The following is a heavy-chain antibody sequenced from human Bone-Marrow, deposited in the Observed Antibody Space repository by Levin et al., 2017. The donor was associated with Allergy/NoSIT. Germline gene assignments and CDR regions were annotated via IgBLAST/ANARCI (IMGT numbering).Heavy chain of an antibody. CDR1: GFSFSNYW. J-gene: IGHJ4*02. CDR3: ARDLNWILFDS. V-gene: IGHV3-74*01. CDR2: IRPDGSTT. Sequence: GESLKISCAASGFSFSNYWMHWIRQAPGTGLVWVSRIRPDGSTTAYADSVRGRFTIYRDNTKNTLYLQMNSLRAEDTAVYYCARDLNWILFDSWGQGVLVTVSS. D-gene: IGHD3-3*01.